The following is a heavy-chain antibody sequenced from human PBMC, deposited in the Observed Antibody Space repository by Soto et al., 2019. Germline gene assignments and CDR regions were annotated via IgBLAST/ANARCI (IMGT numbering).Heavy chain of an antibody. CDR1: GGSFSGYY. CDR2: INHSGST. Sequence: PSETLSLTCAVYGGSFSGYYWSWIRQPPGKGLEWIGEINHSGSTNYNPSLKSRVTISVDTSKNQFSLKLSSVTAADTAVYYCARFLTPSQQLEPYYFDYWGQGTLVTVSS. J-gene: IGHJ4*02. V-gene: IGHV4-34*09. D-gene: IGHD6-13*01. CDR3: ARFLTPSQQLEPYYFDY.